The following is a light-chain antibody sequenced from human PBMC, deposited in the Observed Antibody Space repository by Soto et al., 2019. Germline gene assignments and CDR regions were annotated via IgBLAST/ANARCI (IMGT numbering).Light chain of an antibody. CDR2: GAS. V-gene: IGKV3-11*01. CDR1: HTISTN. CDR3: QQRSNWPIT. J-gene: IGKJ5*01. Sequence: EIVMTQSPATLSLSPGGRASLPCRASHTISTNLAWYQQKPGQAPRLLIYGASTRATGIPARFSGSGSGTDFTLTISSLEPEDFAVYYCQQRSNWPITFGQGTRLEI.